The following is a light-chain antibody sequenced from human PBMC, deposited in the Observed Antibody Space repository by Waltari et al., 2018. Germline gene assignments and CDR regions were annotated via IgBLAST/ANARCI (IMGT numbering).Light chain of an antibody. CDR3: SSYSSISTLV. CDR1: SSAVGGFNY. CDR2: DVT. Sequence: QSALTQPASVSVSPGQSITISCTGTSSAVGGFNYVSWYQQHPGEAPKLLLYDVTQRPSGVSNRFSGSKSANTASLTISGLQAGDEAHYYCSSYSSISTLVFGGGTKLTVL. J-gene: IGLJ2*01. V-gene: IGLV2-14*03.